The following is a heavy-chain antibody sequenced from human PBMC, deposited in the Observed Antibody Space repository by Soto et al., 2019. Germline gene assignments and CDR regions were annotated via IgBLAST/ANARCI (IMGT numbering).Heavy chain of an antibody. Sequence: GGSPRLSCAASGFTFSGSAMHWVRQASGKGLEWVGRIRSKANSYATAYAASVKGRFTISRDDSKNTAYLQMNSLKTEDTAVYYCTRRVRAPASQNTPDGSEFIDYSAQGSLVTVSS. CDR2: IRSKANSYAT. CDR1: GFTFSGSA. D-gene: IGHD3-10*01. CDR3: TRRVRAPASQNTPDGSEFIDY. J-gene: IGHJ4*02. V-gene: IGHV3-73*01.